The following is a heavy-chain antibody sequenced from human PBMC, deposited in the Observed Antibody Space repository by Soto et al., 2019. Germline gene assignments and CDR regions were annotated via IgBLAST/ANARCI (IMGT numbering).Heavy chain of an antibody. D-gene: IGHD6-19*01. CDR2: ISAYNGNT. CDR1: GYTFTSYG. V-gene: IGHV1-18*01. J-gene: IGHJ6*02. CDR3: ARVGSSGWSHYYYYYYGMDV. Sequence: ASVKVSCKASGYTFTSYGIGWVRQAPGQGLEWMGWISAYNGNTNYAQKLQGRVTMTTDTSTSTAYMELRSLRSDDTAVYYCARVGSSGWSHYYYYYYGMDVWGQGTTVTVSS.